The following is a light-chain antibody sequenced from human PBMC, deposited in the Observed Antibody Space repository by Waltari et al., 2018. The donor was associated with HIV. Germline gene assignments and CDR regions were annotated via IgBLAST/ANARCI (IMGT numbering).Light chain of an antibody. Sequence: QSALTQPASVSGSPGQSITISCTGTSTDIGTYNFVSWYQQPPGKAPKLMIHEVRKRPSGVSKRFSGSKSGNTASPTISGLQAEDEADYSCCSSAGSTTVFGGGTKLTVL. J-gene: IGLJ2*01. V-gene: IGLV2-23*02. CDR3: CSSAGSTTV. CDR1: STDIGTYNF. CDR2: EVR.